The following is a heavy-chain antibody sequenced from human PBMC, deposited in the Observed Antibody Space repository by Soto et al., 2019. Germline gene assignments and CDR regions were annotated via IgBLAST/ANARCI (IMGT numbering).Heavy chain of an antibody. J-gene: IGHJ5*01. CDR1: GDSISSPDYY. CDR3: ARVTFTPNSFDS. V-gene: IGHV4-30-4*01. Sequence: SETLSLTCTVSGDSISSPDYYWSWIRLAPGKGLELIGYVYYRGSIYYTPSFESRVSISVDTSKNRFSLRLTSVTAADSAMYFWARVTFTPNSFDSWGQGILVTVSS. CDR2: VYYRGSI. D-gene: IGHD3-3*02.